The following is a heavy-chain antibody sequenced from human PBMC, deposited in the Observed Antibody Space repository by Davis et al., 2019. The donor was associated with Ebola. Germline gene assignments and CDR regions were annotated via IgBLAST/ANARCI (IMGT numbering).Heavy chain of an antibody. Sequence: AASVKVSCKASGYRFTAHYIHWVRQAPGQGLEWMGWINTNTGNPTYAKGFTGRFVFSLDTSVSTAYLQINSLKTEDIAVYYCATLPDIWGQGTMVIVSS. CDR2: INTNTGNP. CDR1: GYRFTAHY. CDR3: ATLPDI. V-gene: IGHV7-4-1*02. J-gene: IGHJ3*02.